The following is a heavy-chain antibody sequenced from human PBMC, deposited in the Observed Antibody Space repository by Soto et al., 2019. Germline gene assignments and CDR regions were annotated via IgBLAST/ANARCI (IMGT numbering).Heavy chain of an antibody. CDR3: ARARWDTSGYYRAAFDI. V-gene: IGHV4-31*03. D-gene: IGHD3-22*01. CDR2: TYYSGST. Sequence: SETLSLTCTVSGGSITSPNYYWSWIRQHPGKGLEWIGYTYYSGSTYYNPSLKSRVTISVDTSKNQFSLKLSSATAADAAVYFCARARWDTSGYYRAAFDIWGQGTMVTVSS. J-gene: IGHJ3*02. CDR1: GGSITSPNYY.